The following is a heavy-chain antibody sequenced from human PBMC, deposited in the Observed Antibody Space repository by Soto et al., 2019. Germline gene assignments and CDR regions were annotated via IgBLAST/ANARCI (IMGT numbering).Heavy chain of an antibody. Sequence: QVQLVQSGAEVKMPGASVKVSCKASGYTFTNYGVSWVRQAPGQGLEWMGWISAYNGNTNYAQKVQGRVTVTTDTSTNTAYMELRSLRSDDTAVYYCARDQDLWIGYPYYYYGMDVWGQGTTVTVSS. D-gene: IGHD3-3*01. V-gene: IGHV1-18*01. CDR1: GYTFTNYG. CDR2: ISAYNGNT. J-gene: IGHJ6*02. CDR3: ARDQDLWIGYPYYYYGMDV.